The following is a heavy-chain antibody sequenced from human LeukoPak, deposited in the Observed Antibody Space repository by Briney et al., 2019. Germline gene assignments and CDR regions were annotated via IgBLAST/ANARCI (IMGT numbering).Heavy chain of an antibody. J-gene: IGHJ2*01. CDR1: GDRVSSSSAT. Sequence: SQTLSLTCAISGDRVSSSSATWNWIRQSPSRGLEWLGRTYYKSKQNNDYAVSVKRRITISQDTSRNQLSLQVNSATPEDAVVYYCARDPSDGHRWYFDLWGRGTLVTVSS. CDR3: ARDPSDGHRWYFDL. CDR2: TYYKSKQNN. D-gene: IGHD2-15*01. V-gene: IGHV6-1*01.